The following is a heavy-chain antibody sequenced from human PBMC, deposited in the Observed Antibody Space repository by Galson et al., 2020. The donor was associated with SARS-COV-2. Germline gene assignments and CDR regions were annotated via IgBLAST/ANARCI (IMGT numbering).Heavy chain of an antibody. CDR1: GFSFSSYE. CDR2: ISSSGTNI. CDR3: ARPYLAAASFFCAFDI. V-gene: IGHV3-48*03. J-gene: IGHJ3*02. Sequence: GGSLRLSCAGSGFSFSSYEMNWVRQAPGKGLEWVSYISSSGTNIYYADSVKGRFTISRDNAKNSLYLQMTSLRAEDTAVYYCARPYLAAASFFCAFDIWGLGTMVTVSS. D-gene: IGHD6-13*01.